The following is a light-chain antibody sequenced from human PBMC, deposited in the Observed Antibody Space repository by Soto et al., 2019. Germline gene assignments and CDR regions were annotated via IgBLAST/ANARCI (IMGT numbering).Light chain of an antibody. Sequence: QSVLTQPPSASGTPGQRVTISCSGSTSNIGSNYGYWYQQLPGTAPNLLIYSNNQRPSGVPDRFSGSKSGTSASLAISGLRSEDEADYYCAAWDDTLSVWVFGGGTKLTVL. V-gene: IGLV1-47*02. CDR2: SNN. J-gene: IGLJ3*02. CDR1: TSNIGSNY. CDR3: AAWDDTLSVWV.